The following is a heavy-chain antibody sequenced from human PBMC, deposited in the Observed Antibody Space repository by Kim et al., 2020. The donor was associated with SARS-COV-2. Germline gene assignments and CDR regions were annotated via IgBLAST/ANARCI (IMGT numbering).Heavy chain of an antibody. CDR3: AGGSGMDV. J-gene: IGHJ6*02. CDR2: ITTDGSNI. V-gene: IGHV3-74*01. Sequence: GGSLRLSCAASGFTFSTYCMHWVRQSPGRGLVWVSGITTDGSNIDYADSVKGRFTISRDNSKNTLYLQMNSLRAEDTAVYYCAGGSGMDVWGQGTTVTVSS. CDR1: GFTFSTYC.